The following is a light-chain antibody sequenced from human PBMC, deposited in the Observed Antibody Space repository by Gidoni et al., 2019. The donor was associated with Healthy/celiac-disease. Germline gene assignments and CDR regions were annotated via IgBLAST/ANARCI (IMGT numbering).Light chain of an antibody. CDR3: QQYGSSPWGT. CDR1: QSVSSSY. CDR2: GAS. J-gene: IGKJ2*01. Sequence: EIVLTQSPGTLSLSPGERATLSCSASQSVSSSYLAWYQQKPGQAPRLLIYGASSRATGIPDRFSGSGSGTDFTLTISRLEPEDFAVYYCQQYGSSPWGTFGQGTKLEIK. V-gene: IGKV3-20*01.